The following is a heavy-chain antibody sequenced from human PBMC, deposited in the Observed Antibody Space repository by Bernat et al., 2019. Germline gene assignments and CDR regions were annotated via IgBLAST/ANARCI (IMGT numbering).Heavy chain of an antibody. CDR3: ARGVAVAGPYWYFDL. J-gene: IGHJ2*01. CDR2: INPSGGST. V-gene: IGHV1-46*01. Sequence: QVQLVQSGAEVKKPGASVKVSCKASGYTFTSYYMHWVRQAPGQGLEWMGIINPSGGSTSYAQKFQGRVTMTRDTSTSTVYMELSSLRSEDTAVYYCARGVAVAGPYWYFDLWGRGTLVTVSS. D-gene: IGHD6-19*01. CDR1: GYTFTSYY.